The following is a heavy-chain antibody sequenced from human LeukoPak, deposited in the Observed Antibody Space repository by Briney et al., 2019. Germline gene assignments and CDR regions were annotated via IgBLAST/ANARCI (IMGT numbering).Heavy chain of an antibody. CDR2: IYYSGST. V-gene: IGHV4-39*07. Sequence: PSETLSLTCTVSGGSISSSSYYWGWIRHPPGKGLEWIGTIYYSGSTYYNPSLKSRVTISVDTSKNQFSLKLSSVTAADTAVYYCARVREGTLADLDYWGQGTLVTVSS. CDR1: GGSISSSSYY. D-gene: IGHD1-7*01. J-gene: IGHJ4*02. CDR3: ARVREGTLADLDY.